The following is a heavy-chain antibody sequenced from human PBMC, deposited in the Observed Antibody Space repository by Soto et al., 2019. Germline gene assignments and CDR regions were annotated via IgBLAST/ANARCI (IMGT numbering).Heavy chain of an antibody. Sequence: QVQLVESGGGVVQPGRSLRLSCAASGFTFSNYGIHWVRQAPGKGLQWVAVTSYDGNKKDYADSVKGRFTISRDNSKNTVFLQLNGLRTEDTAVYYCAKSHTDYYDALDVWGQGTTVTVSS. J-gene: IGHJ6*02. CDR2: TSYDGNKK. CDR1: GFTFSNYG. V-gene: IGHV3-30*18. CDR3: AKSHTDYYDALDV.